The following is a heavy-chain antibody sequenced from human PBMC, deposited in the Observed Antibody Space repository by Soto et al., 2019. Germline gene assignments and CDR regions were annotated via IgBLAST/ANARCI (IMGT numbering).Heavy chain of an antibody. Sequence: QVQLQESGPGLVKPSQTLSLTCTVSGGSISSGDYYWSWIRQPPGKGLEWIGYIYYSGNNYYHPSIRSRITISVDTSKNQFPLKLSFVAAAATVLYYWAGGVTYDFWSPDYWGQGTLVTVSS. CDR3: AGGVTYDFWSPDY. CDR1: GGSISSGDYY. V-gene: IGHV4-30-4*01. D-gene: IGHD3-3*01. CDR2: IYYSGNN. J-gene: IGHJ4*02.